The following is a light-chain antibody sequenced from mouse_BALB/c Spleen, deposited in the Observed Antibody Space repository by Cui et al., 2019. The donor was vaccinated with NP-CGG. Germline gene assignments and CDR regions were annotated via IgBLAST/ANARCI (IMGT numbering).Light chain of an antibody. CDR2: GTN. Sequence: AALTQASALTTSPGETVTLTCRSSTGAVITSNYANWVQEKPDHLFTGLIGGTNNRAPGVPARFSGSLIGDKAALTITGAQTEDEAIYFCALWYSNHWVFGGGTKLTVL. J-gene: IGLJ1*01. CDR1: TGAVITSNY. V-gene: IGLV1*01. CDR3: ALWYSNHWV.